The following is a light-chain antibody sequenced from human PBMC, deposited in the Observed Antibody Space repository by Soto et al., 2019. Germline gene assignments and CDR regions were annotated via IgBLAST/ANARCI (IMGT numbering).Light chain of an antibody. CDR1: QRASRQY. J-gene: IGKJ1*01. CDR3: QDYDSPQWT. CDR2: SVS. Sequence: VLTQSPDTLSLSPGDRVTLSCRANQRASRQYLSWYQQRPGQPPRLLIYSVSMRADGIPDRFSGSGSGSEFTLTSNRLEPEDFAVYYCQDYDSPQWTFGQGTKIE. V-gene: IGKV3-20*01.